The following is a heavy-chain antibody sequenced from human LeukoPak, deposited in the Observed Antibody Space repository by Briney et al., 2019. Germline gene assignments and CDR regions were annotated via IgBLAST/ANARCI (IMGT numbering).Heavy chain of an antibody. CDR2: INHSGST. J-gene: IGHJ4*02. CDR1: GGSFSGYY. D-gene: IGHD5-18*01. CDR3: AGGGYSYGVDYFDY. V-gene: IGHV4-34*01. Sequence: PSETLSLTCAVYGGSFSGYYWSWIRQPPGKGLEWIGEINHSGSTNYNPSLKSRVTISVDTSKNQFSLKLSSVTAADTAVYYCAGGGYSYGVDYFDYWGQGTLVTVSS.